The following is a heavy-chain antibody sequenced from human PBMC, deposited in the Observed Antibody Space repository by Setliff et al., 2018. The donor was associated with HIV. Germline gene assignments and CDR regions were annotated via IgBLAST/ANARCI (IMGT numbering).Heavy chain of an antibody. J-gene: IGHJ4*02. CDR2: ISSSGTT. V-gene: IGHV3-48*03. CDR3: ARDLTLYKL. Sequence: GGSLRLSCADSGFTFSSYEMNWVRQAPGKGLEWVSYISSSGTTFYSDSVKGRFTISRDDSNNLLYLQMNSLRAEDTATYYCARDLTLYKLWGQGTLVTVSS. CDR1: GFTFSSYE. D-gene: IGHD1-1*01.